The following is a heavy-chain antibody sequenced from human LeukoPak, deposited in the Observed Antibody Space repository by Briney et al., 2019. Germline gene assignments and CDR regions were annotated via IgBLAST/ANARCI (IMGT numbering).Heavy chain of an antibody. J-gene: IGHJ4*02. CDR3: VRGGLYHYSGTSGDY. Sequence: GGSLRLSCAASGFTFSAYNTNWVRRTPGKGLEWVSSITTSSSYMFYADSVRGRFTISRDNAENSLYLQMNSLRDEDTAVYYCVRGGLYHYSGTSGDYWGQGTLVTVSS. D-gene: IGHD3-16*02. CDR2: ITTSSSYM. CDR1: GFTFSAYN. V-gene: IGHV3-21*01.